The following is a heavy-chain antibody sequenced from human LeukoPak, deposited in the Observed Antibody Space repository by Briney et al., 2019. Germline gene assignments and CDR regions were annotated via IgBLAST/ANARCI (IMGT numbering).Heavy chain of an antibody. D-gene: IGHD4-17*01. J-gene: IGHJ6*02. CDR2: IYHSGST. CDR1: GGSISSGGYS. CDR3: ARVGVTDYGDFYYYGMDV. V-gene: IGHV4-30-2*01. Sequence: SETLSLTCAVSGGSISSGGYSWSWIRQPPGKGLEWIGYIYHSGSTYYNPSLKSRVTISVDRSKNQFSLKLSSVTAADTAVYYCARVGVTDYGDFYYYGMDVWGQGTTVTASS.